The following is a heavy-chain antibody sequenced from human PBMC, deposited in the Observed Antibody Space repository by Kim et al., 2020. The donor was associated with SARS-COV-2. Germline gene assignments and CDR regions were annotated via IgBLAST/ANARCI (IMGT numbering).Heavy chain of an antibody. D-gene: IGHD4-17*01. J-gene: IGHJ4*02. V-gene: IGHV4-39*01. CDR3: ASDDYGDQRIFDY. Sequence: HTPSLKSRVTISVDTSKNQFSLKLSSVTAADTAVYYCASDDYGDQRIFDYWGQGTLVTVSS.